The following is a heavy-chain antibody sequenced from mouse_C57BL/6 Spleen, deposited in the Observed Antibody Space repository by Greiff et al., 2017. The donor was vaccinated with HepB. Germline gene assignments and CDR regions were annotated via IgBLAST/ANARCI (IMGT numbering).Heavy chain of an antibody. CDR3: ARAVVATKEDYYAMDR. D-gene: IGHD1-1*01. CDR1: GYTFTDYN. V-gene: IGHV1-18*01. CDR2: INPNNGGT. J-gene: IGHJ4*01. Sequence: EVQLQQSGPELVKPGASVTIPCKASGYTFTDYNMDWVKQSHGKSLEWIGDINPNNGGTIYNQKFKGKATLTVDKSSSTAYMELRSLTSEDTAVYYCARAVVATKEDYYAMDRWGQGTSVTVSS.